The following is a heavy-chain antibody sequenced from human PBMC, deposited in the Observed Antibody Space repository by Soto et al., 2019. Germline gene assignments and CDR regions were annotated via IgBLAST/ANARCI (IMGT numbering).Heavy chain of an antibody. CDR3: AKDPTPGNWNDYSYYYYGMDV. CDR2: ISGSGGST. CDR1: GFTFSSYA. V-gene: IGHV3-23*01. J-gene: IGHJ6*02. Sequence: EVQLLESGGGLVQPGGSLRLSCAASGFTFSSYAMSWVRQAPGKGLEWVSAISGSGGSTYYADSVKGRFTISRDNSKNTLYLQMNSLRAEDTAVYYCAKDPTPGNWNDYSYYYYGMDVWGQGTTVTVSS. D-gene: IGHD1-1*01.